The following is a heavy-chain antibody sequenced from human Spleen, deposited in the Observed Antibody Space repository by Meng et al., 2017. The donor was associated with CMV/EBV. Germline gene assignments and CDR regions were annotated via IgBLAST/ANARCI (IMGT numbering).Heavy chain of an antibody. CDR2: ISSRVNYM. CDR1: GFTVSSDE. V-gene: IGHV3-21*06. J-gene: IGHJ6*02. D-gene: IGHD3-3*01. CDR3: VRGGDFRYGMDV. Sequence: GESLKISCADSGFTVSSDEMSWVRQAPGKGLEWVSSISSRVNYMYYADSVKGRFIISRDSAKNSVSLQMNSLRAEDTAIYYCVRGGDFRYGMDVWGQGTTVTVSS.